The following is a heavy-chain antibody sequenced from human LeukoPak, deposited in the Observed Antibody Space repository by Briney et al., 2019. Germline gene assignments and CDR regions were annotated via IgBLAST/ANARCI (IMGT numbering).Heavy chain of an antibody. V-gene: IGHV3-30-3*01. J-gene: IGHJ6*02. CDR2: ISYDGSNK. Sequence: PGGSLRLSCAASGFTFSYYAMHWVRQAPGKGLEWVAVISYDGSNKYYADSVKGRFTISRDNSKNTLYLQMNSLRAEDTAVYYCARVLPTYYYGMDVWGQGTTVTVSS. CDR1: GFTFSYYA. CDR3: ARVLPTYYYGMDV. D-gene: IGHD3-16*01.